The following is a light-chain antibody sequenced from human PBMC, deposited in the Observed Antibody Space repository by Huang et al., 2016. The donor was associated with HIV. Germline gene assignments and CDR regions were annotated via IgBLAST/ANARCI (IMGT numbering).Light chain of an antibody. J-gene: IGKJ3*01. CDR2: GAS. CDR1: WSVSGSY. V-gene: IGKV3-20*01. Sequence: EIVLTQSQGTLSWSSGERATLSCRARWSVSGSYLAWYQQKPGQAPRLRIDGASYRATGIPDRFSGSGSGTDFTLTISRLVPEDLAVYYCQQYGTSRIFTFGPGTRVDIK. CDR3: QQYGTSRIFT.